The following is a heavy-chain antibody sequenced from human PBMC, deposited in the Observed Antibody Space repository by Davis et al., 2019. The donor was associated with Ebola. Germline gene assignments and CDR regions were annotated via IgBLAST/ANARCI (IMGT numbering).Heavy chain of an antibody. CDR2: IWSDGSER. CDR3: ARADYSNYVPYYYYYMDV. CDR1: GFTFSDYG. D-gene: IGHD4-11*01. J-gene: IGHJ6*03. Sequence: PGGSLRLSCAASGFTFSDYGMHWVRQAPGKGLEWVAVIWSDGSERYYADSVKGRFTISRDNSKNTLSLQMNSLRAEDTAVYYCARADYSNYVPYYYYYMDVWGKGTTVTVSS. V-gene: IGHV3-33*01.